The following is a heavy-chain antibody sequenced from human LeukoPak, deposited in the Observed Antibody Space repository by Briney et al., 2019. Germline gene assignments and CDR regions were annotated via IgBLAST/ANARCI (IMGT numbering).Heavy chain of an antibody. CDR1: GFTFSSHS. Sequence: PGGSLRLSCAASGFTFSSHSMNWVRQAPGKGLEWVSYISSSSATIYYADSVKGRFTISRDNDKKSLYLQMNSLRDEDTAVYYCANGYTDGAAAGIWGQGTLVTVSS. CDR2: ISSSSATI. V-gene: IGHV3-48*02. CDR3: ANGYTDGAAAGI. J-gene: IGHJ4*02. D-gene: IGHD6-13*01.